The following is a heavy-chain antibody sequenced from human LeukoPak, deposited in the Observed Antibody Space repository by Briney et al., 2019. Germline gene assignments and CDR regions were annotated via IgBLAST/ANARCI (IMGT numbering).Heavy chain of an antibody. CDR2: MNPNSGNT. V-gene: IGHV1-8*01. CDR1: GYTFTSYD. Sequence: ASVNVSFTASGYTFTSYDINWVRQATGQGLEWMGWMNPNSGNTGYAQKFQGRVTMTRNTSISTAYMDLSSLRSEDTAVYYCARRYCSSTSCHYFDYWGQGTLVTVSS. D-gene: IGHD2-2*01. CDR3: ARRYCSSTSCHYFDY. J-gene: IGHJ4*02.